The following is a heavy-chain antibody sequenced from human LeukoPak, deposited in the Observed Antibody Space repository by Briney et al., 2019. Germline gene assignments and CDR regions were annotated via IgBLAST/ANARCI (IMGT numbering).Heavy chain of an antibody. CDR3: ARSGLGLRRCCFEYL. Sequence: ASVKVSCKASGYTFTGYYMHWVRQAPGQGLEWMGWINPNSGGTNYAQKFQGRVTMTRDTSISTAYMELSRLRSDDTAVYYCARSGLGLRRCCFEYLWGQGTLVTVSS. D-gene: IGHD5-12*01. CDR1: GYTFTGYY. J-gene: IGHJ5*02. V-gene: IGHV1-2*02. CDR2: INPNSGGT.